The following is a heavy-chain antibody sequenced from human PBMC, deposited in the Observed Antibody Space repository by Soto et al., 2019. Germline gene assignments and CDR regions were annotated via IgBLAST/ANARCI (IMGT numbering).Heavy chain of an antibody. V-gene: IGHV3-30*18. CDR3: AKDRLRDTAMGIFDY. Sequence: QVQLVESGGGVVQPGRSLRLSCAASGFTFSSYGMHWVRHAPGKGREGVAVISYDGSNKYYADSVKARFTISRDNSKNTLYLQMNSLRAEDTAVYYCAKDRLRDTAMGIFDYWGQGTLVTVSS. CDR2: ISYDGSNK. D-gene: IGHD5-18*01. CDR1: GFTFSSYG. J-gene: IGHJ4*02.